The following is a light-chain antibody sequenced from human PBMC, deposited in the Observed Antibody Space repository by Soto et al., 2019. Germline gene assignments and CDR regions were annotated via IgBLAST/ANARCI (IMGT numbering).Light chain of an antibody. CDR2: KAS. V-gene: IGKV1-5*03. CDR1: QSIRSH. J-gene: IGKJ2*02. Sequence: GDRVSITCRASQSIRSHLNWYQQKAGKAPKLLIYKASSLESGVPSRFSGSGSGTEFTLTISSLQPDDFATYYCQQYNSYPCTFGQGTKLEIK. CDR3: QQYNSYPCT.